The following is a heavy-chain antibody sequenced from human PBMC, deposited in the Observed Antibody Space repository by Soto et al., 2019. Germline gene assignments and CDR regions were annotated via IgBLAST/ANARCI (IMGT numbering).Heavy chain of an antibody. V-gene: IGHV3-23*01. D-gene: IGHD4-17*01. J-gene: IGHJ4*02. CDR1: GFTFSSYA. Sequence: EVQLLESGGGLVQPGGSLRLSCAASGFTFSSYAMSWVRQAPGKGLEWVSAISGSGGSTYYADSVKGRFTISRDNSKNTLYMQMNSLRAEDTAVYYCAKGSRGRPYGDLWYLFDYWGQGTLVTVSS. CDR3: AKGSRGRPYGDLWYLFDY. CDR2: ISGSGGST.